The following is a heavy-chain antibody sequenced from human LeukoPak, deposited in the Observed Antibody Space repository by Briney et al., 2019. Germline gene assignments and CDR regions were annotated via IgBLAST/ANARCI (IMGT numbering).Heavy chain of an antibody. CDR1: GYSISSGYY. D-gene: IGHD3-3*01. J-gene: IGHJ4*02. V-gene: IGHV4-38-2*01. CDR2: IYHSGST. CDR3: ERTTIFVIGG. Sequence: SETLSLTCAVSGYSISSGYYWGWIRQPPGKGLEWIGSIYHSGSTYYNPSLKSRVTISEDTSKNQFSLKLSSVTAADTAVYYCERTTIFVIGGWGQGTLVTVSS.